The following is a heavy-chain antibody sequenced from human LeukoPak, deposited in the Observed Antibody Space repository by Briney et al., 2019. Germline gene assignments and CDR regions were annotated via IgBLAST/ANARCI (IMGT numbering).Heavy chain of an antibody. CDR3: ATGSVGATGTFLRD. Sequence: ASVKVSCKASGYTFTGYYMHWVRQAPGKGLEWMGGFGPEDGETIYAQKFQSRVTMTEDTSTDTAYMELSSLRSEDTAVYYCATGSVGATGTFLRDWGQGTLVTVSS. D-gene: IGHD1-26*01. CDR1: GYTFTGYY. CDR2: FGPEDGET. J-gene: IGHJ4*02. V-gene: IGHV1-24*01.